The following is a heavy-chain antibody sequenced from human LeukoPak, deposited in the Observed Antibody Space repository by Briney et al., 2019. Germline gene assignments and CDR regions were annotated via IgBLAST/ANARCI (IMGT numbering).Heavy chain of an antibody. CDR3: ARESFSGVVP. CDR2: INPNSGGT. Sequence: ASVKVSCKASGGTFSSYAISWVRQAPGQGLEWMGWINPNSGGTNYAQKFQGRVTMTRDTSISTAYMELSRLRSDDTAVYYCARESFSGVVPWGQGTLVTVSS. J-gene: IGHJ5*02. CDR1: GGTFSSYA. D-gene: IGHD3-3*02. V-gene: IGHV1-2*02.